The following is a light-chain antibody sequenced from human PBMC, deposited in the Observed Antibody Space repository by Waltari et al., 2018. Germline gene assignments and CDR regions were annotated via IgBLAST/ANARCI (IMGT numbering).Light chain of an antibody. CDR2: EAS. CDR3: QQYNRYLRT. J-gene: IGKJ4*01. Sequence: DIQMTQSPSTLSASVGDRVTLTCRASQSIGNSLAWYQQKPGKAPKVVIYEASSLESGVPSRFSGSGCWTDFTLTINSLQPDDFATYYCQQYNRYLRTFGGGTKVEIK. V-gene: IGKV1-5*03. CDR1: QSIGNS.